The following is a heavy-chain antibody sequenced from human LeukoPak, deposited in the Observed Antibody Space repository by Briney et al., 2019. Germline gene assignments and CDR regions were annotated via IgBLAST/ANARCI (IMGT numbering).Heavy chain of an antibody. J-gene: IGHJ4*02. CDR1: GGSLSTHH. CDR3: ARGYDSSAYYPFNY. V-gene: IGHV4-59*11. D-gene: IGHD3-22*01. CDR2: ISDSGST. Sequence: SETLSLTCVVSGGSLSTHHWSWIRQSPGRGLEWIGYISDSGSTNYNPSLKSRVTISVDTSKNQFSLMLSSVTAADTAVYYCARGYDSSAYYPFNYWGQGALVTVSS.